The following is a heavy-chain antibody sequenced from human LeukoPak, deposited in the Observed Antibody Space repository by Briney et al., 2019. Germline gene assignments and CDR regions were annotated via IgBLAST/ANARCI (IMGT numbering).Heavy chain of an antibody. J-gene: IGHJ3*02. V-gene: IGHV3-53*01. CDR1: EFIVSSNY. CDR2: IYSGGGI. D-gene: IGHD5-18*01. CDR3: ARGHNTATSGTRAFDI. Sequence: GGSLRLSCAASEFIVSSNYMNWVGQAPGKGLEWVSVIYSGGGIYYADSVKGRYTISRDISKNMLYLQMNSLRADDTAVYYCARGHNTATSGTRAFDIWGEGTMVTVSS.